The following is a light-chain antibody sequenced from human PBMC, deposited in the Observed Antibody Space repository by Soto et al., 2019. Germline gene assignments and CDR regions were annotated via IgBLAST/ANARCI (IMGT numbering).Light chain of an antibody. J-gene: IGKJ1*01. CDR2: GTS. V-gene: IGKV3-20*01. CDR3: QQYGSSPSWT. Sequence: EIVLTQSPGTVSLSPGERATLSCRASQSVSSSHLAWYQQRLGQAPRLLIYGTSNRATGIPDRFSGSRSGTDFTLTITRLESEDFGVYFCQQYGSSPSWTFGQGTKVDIK. CDR1: QSVSSSH.